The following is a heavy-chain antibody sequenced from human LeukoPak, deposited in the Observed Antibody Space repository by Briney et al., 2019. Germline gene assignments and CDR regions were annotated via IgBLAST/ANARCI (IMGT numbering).Heavy chain of an antibody. CDR3: ARDLGYCTNGVCHPSFDY. CDR1: AFILSGHW. V-gene: IGHV3-7*03. Sequence: PGGSLRLSCEGSAFILSGHWMNWVRQTPGKGLEWVASIKEDGSERQYVDSVKGRFSISRDNTKGSLFLQLNSLRAEDTAVYYCARDLGYCTNGVCHPSFDYWAQEPLVPVPS. J-gene: IGHJ4*02. D-gene: IGHD2-8*01. CDR2: IKEDGSER.